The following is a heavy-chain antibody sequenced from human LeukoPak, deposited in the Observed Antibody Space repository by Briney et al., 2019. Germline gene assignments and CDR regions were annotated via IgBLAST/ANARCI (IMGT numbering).Heavy chain of an antibody. CDR2: VSAYNGDT. D-gene: IGHD3-16*02. J-gene: IGHJ3*02. V-gene: IGHV1-18*01. CDR1: GGTFSSYA. Sequence: ASVKVSCKASGGTFSSYAISWVRQAPGQGLEWMGRVSAYNGDTNYAQKLQGRVTMTTDTSTSTAYMELRSLRSDDTAVYYCTREGVYAPDPSSYHRDAFDIWSQGTVVIVSS. CDR3: TREGVYAPDPSSYHRDAFDI.